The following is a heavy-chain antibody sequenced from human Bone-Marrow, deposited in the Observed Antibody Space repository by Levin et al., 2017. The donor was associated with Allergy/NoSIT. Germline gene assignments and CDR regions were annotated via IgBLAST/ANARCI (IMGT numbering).Heavy chain of an antibody. CDR3: ARKQWLLMGDFDS. CDR2: ISHRGST. J-gene: IGHJ4*02. V-gene: IGHV4-38-2*01. Sequence: SETLSLTCDVSGSPITSGYYWGWIRQPPGKGLEWLGIISHRGSTWSTPSLSSRVTMSLDTSKNQFSLGLSSVTAEDSAFYYCARKQWLLMGDFDSWGQGILVAVSS. CDR1: GSPITSGYY. D-gene: IGHD6-19*01.